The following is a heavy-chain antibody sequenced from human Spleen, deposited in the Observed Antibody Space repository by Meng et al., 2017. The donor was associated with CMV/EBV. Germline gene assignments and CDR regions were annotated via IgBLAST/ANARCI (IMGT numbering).Heavy chain of an antibody. V-gene: IGHV3-21*01. D-gene: IGHD4-11*01. CDR1: GFTFSSHS. J-gene: IGHJ4*02. Sequence: GESLKISCAASGFTFSSHSVNWVRRAPGKGLEWISSISSGSGYIYYADSLKGRFPISRDNAKNSLYLQMNSLRAEDTAVYYCARVADPTATTGLIDYWGQGTLVTVSS. CDR2: ISSGSGYI. CDR3: ARVADPTATTGLIDY.